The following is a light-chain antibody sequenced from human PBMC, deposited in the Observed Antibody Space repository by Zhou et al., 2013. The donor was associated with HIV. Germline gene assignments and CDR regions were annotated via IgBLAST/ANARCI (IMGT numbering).Light chain of an antibody. Sequence: DIQMTQSPSTLSANVGDRIRITCRASQSVSTYLAWYQQKPGRAPKLLVSGASSLASGVPSRFSGSGAGTEFTLTISALQSDDFAMYFCQQYKSLPLTFGGEPRWR. CDR1: QSVSTY. CDR3: QQYKSLPLT. CDR2: GAS. J-gene: IGKJ4*01. V-gene: IGKV1-5*01.